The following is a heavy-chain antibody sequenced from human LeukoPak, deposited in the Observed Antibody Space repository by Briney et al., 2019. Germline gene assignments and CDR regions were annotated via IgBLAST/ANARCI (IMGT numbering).Heavy chain of an antibody. CDR1: GFTFSGHG. Sequence: GGSLRLSCAASGFTFSGHGMHWVRQAPGKGLEWVAFIRYDAYNRSYSDSVLGRFTTSTDNSKNTLYLQMNSLRGEDTAVYYCARLYYYDRSVAPTDYWGQGTLVTVSS. V-gene: IGHV3-30*02. CDR3: ARLYYYDRSVAPTDY. J-gene: IGHJ4*02. D-gene: IGHD3-22*01. CDR2: IRYDAYNR.